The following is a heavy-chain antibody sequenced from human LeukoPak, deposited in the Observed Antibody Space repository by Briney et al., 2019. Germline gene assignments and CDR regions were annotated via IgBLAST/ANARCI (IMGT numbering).Heavy chain of an antibody. CDR3: AKLPLQDYRGNWFDP. CDR2: ISGSGGST. CDR1: GFPFSSYA. D-gene: IGHD4-11*01. J-gene: IGHJ5*02. V-gene: IGHV3-23*01. Sequence: PGGSLRLSCAASGFPFSSYAMSWVRQAPGKGLEWVSAISGSGGSTYYADSVKGRFTISRDNSKNTLYLQMNSLRAEDTAVYYCAKLPLQDYRGNWFDPWGQGTLVTVSS.